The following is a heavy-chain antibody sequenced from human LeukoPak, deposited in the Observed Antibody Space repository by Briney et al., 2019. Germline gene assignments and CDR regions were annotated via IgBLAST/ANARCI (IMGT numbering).Heavy chain of an antibody. D-gene: IGHD3-10*01. V-gene: IGHV4-61*02. CDR2: IYTSEST. CDR1: GGSISSSNYY. CDR3: ARGLWFGDENPPYFDY. Sequence: SQTLSLTCSVSGGSISSSNYYWRWLRRPAGKGPEWLGRIYTSESTNYNPSLKSRVTISVDTSRNQFSLKLSSVTAADTAVYYCARGLWFGDENPPYFDYWGQGILVTVSS. J-gene: IGHJ4*02.